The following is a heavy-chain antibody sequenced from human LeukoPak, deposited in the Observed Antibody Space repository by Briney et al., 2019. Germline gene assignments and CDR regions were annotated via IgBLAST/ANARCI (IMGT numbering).Heavy chain of an antibody. J-gene: IGHJ4*02. D-gene: IGHD4-17*01. CDR3: VTETTVTGWGY. CDR2: IKQDGSEK. V-gene: IGHV3-7*01. Sequence: PGGSLRLSCAASGFSFSNYWMSRVRQAPGKGLKWVANIKQDGSEKYYVDSVKGRFTVSRDNARNSLFLQMNSLRAEDTAMYYCVTETTVTGWGYWGQGTLVTVSS. CDR1: GFSFSNYW.